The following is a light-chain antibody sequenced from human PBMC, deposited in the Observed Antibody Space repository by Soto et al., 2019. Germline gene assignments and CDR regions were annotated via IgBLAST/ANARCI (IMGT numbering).Light chain of an antibody. CDR2: EIS. CDR1: SSDVGASDF. J-gene: IGLJ2*01. Sequence: QPVLTQPASVSESPGQSITISCTGTSSDVGASDFVSWYQQHPGKAPELIIYEISNRPSGVSSRFSGSKSGNTASLTISGLQAEDESDYYCSSYTTSHTLVFGGGTKVTVL. V-gene: IGLV2-14*01. CDR3: SSYTTSHTLV.